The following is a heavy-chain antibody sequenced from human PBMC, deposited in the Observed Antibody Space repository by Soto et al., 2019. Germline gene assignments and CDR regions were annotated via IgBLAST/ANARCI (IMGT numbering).Heavy chain of an antibody. CDR3: ARVAYCGGDCYSEVDY. J-gene: IGHJ4*02. V-gene: IGHV1-18*04. CDR1: AYTFTCYG. D-gene: IGHD2-21*02. Sequence: AWGQVCCKASAYTFTCYGINWVRQAGGQGREWMGWISAYNGNTNYAQKLQGRVTMTTDTSTSTAYMDLRSLRSDDTAVYYCARVAYCGGDCYSEVDYWGQGTLVTVSS. CDR2: ISAYNGNT.